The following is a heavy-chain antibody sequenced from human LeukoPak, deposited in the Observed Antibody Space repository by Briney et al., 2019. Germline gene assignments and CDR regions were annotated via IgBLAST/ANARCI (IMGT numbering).Heavy chain of an antibody. Sequence: GASVKVSCKASGGTFSRYAISWVRQAPGQGLEWMGGIIPIFGTANYAQKFQGRVTITTDESTSTAYMELSSLRSEDTAVYYCASCSGGSCYSENYYYYMDVWGKGTTVTVSS. CDR2: IIPIFGTA. CDR3: ASCSGGSCYSENYYYYMDV. J-gene: IGHJ6*03. D-gene: IGHD2-15*01. CDR1: GGTFSRYA. V-gene: IGHV1-69*05.